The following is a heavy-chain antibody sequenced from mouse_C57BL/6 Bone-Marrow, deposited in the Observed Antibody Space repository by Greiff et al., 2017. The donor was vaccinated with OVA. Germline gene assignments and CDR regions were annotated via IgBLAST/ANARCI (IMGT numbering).Heavy chain of an antibody. CDR2: IYPGDGDT. Sequence: VQLQQSGPELVKPGASVKISCKASGYAFSSSWMNWVKQRPGKGLEWIGRIYPGDGDTNYNGKFKGKATLTADKSSSTAYMQLSSLTSEDSAVYFGARSADSSGYVADYWGQGTSVTVSS. D-gene: IGHD3-2*02. CDR3: ARSADSSGYVADY. CDR1: GYAFSSSW. J-gene: IGHJ4*01. V-gene: IGHV1-82*01.